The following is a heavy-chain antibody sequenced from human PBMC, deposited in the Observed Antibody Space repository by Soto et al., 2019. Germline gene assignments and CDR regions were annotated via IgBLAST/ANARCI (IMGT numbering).Heavy chain of an antibody. CDR2: ISAYNGNT. CDR3: ARESSGWYYFDY. J-gene: IGHJ4*02. D-gene: IGHD6-19*01. CDR1: GYTFTSYG. V-gene: IGHV1-18*01. Sequence: ASVKVSCKASGYTFTSYGISWVRQAPGQGLEWMGWISAYNGNTNYAQKLQGRVTMTTDTSTSTAYVELRSLRSDDTAVYYCARESSGWYYFDYWGQGTLVPVSS.